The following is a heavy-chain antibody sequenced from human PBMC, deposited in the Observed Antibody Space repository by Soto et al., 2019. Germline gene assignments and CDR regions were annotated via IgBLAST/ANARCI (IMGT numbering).Heavy chain of an antibody. J-gene: IGHJ4*02. D-gene: IGHD1-26*01. CDR2: VSYFGTT. CDR3: AGGSGSYSLDY. CDR1: GGPLTTYF. V-gene: IGHV4-59*01. Sequence: SETLSLTCNVSGGPLTTYFWSWIRQPPGKGLEWIGYVSYFGTTNYNPSLQSRLTISLDTSKTHFSLNLSSVTAADTAVYYCAGGSGSYSLDYWGQGTLVTVSS.